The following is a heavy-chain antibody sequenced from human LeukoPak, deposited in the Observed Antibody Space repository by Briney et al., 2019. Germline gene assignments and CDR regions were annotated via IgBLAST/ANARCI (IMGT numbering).Heavy chain of an antibody. D-gene: IGHD1-26*01. CDR1: GFIFSDYT. Sequence: PGGSLRLSCAASGFIFSDYTMHWVRQSPGKGLEWLAVISYDGTHTNYAASVKGRFTISRDNSRNTVYLEMDSLRTEDAAVYHCATNMVGATPWVYFYYMDVWGKGTAVIVSS. CDR3: ATNMVGATPWVYFYYMDV. J-gene: IGHJ6*03. V-gene: IGHV3-30*03. CDR2: ISYDGTHT.